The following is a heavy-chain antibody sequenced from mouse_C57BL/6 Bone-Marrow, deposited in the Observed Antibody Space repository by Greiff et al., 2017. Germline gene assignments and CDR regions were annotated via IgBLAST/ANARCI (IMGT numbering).Heavy chain of an antibody. J-gene: IGHJ2*01. CDR2: IRLKSDNYAT. CDR1: GFTFSNYW. Sequence: VQRVESGGGLVQPGGSMKLSCVASGFTFSNYWMNWVRQSPEKGLAWVAQIRLKSDNYATHYAESVKGRFTISRDDSKSSVYLQSNNLRAEDTGIYSCTHDDGSRDYWGQGTTLTVSS. CDR3: THDDGSRDY. V-gene: IGHV6-3*01. D-gene: IGHD1-1*01.